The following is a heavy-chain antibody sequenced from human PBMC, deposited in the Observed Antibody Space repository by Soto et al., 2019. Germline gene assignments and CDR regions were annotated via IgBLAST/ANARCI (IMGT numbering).Heavy chain of an antibody. CDR1: GFTFSSYA. J-gene: IGHJ6*02. V-gene: IGHV3-23*01. Sequence: EVQLLESGGGLVQPGGSLRLSCAASGFTFSSYAMSWVRQAPGKGLEWVSVISGSGDSTYYEDSVRGRFTISRDNSKNTLYLQMNSLRAEDTAVYYCAKDRDGAATGPTKFYGMDVWGQGNTVTVSS. CDR2: ISGSGDST. CDR3: AKDRDGAATGPTKFYGMDV. D-gene: IGHD6-13*01.